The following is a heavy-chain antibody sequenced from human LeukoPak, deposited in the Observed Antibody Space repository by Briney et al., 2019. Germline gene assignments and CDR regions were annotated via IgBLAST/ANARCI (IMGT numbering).Heavy chain of an antibody. CDR3: ARDRAYYYYYGMDV. CDR1: GFTFSSYE. D-gene: IGHD3-10*01. J-gene: IGHJ6*02. CDR2: ISSSGSTI. Sequence: GGSLRLSCAASGFTFSSYEMNWVRQAPGKGLDWVSYISSSGSTIYYADSVKGRFTISRDNAKNSLYLQMNSLRAEDTAVYYCARDRAYYYYYGMDVWGQGTTVTVSS. V-gene: IGHV3-48*03.